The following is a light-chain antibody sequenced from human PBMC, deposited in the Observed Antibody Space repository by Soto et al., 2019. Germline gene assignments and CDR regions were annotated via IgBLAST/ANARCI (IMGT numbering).Light chain of an antibody. Sequence: SALTQPASVSGSPGQSITISCTGTSSDVGSYNLVSWYQHHPGKAPKLMIYEGSKRPSGVSNRFSGSKSGNTASLTISGLQAEDEADYYCCSYAGSGTLVFGGGTKLTVL. J-gene: IGLJ2*01. CDR3: CSYAGSGTLV. V-gene: IGLV2-23*01. CDR2: EGS. CDR1: SSDVGSYNL.